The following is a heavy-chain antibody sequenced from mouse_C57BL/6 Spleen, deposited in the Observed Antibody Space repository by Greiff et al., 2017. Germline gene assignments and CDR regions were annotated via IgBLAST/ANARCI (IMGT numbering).Heavy chain of an antibody. CDR1: GFTFSSYG. J-gene: IGHJ3*01. CDR3: ARHQYDYDGAWFAY. Sequence: DVKLVESGGDLVKPGGSLKLSCAASGFTFSSYGMSWVRQTPDKRLEWVATISSGGSYTYYPDSVQGRFTISRDNAKNTLYLQMSSLKSEDTAMYYCARHQYDYDGAWFAYWGQGTLVTVSA. CDR2: ISSGGSYT. V-gene: IGHV5-6*02. D-gene: IGHD2-4*01.